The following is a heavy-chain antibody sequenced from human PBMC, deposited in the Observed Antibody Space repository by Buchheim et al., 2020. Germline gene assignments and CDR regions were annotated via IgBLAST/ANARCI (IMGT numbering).Heavy chain of an antibody. V-gene: IGHV3-30*14. CDR3: ASDLSGGGLDY. D-gene: IGHD2-15*01. CDR2: ISDDATRT. Sequence: QVQLVESGGGVVQPGRSLRLSCAASGISFSRYSMHWVRQAPGKGLEWVAVISDDATRTNYADSVRGRFTISSDNSTNTIFLQMGSLRLDDTAVFDCASDLSGGGLDYWGQGTL. CDR1: GISFSRYS. J-gene: IGHJ4*02.